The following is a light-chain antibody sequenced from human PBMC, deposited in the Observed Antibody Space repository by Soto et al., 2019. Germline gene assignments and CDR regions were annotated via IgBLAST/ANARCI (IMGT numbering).Light chain of an antibody. J-gene: IGLJ3*02. V-gene: IGLV1-40*01. CDR1: GSNIGAGYD. CDR3: QSYDSSLSGLWV. CDR2: GNN. Sequence: QAVVTQPPSVSGAPGQRVSISCTGSGSNIGAGYDVHWYQQLPGAAPKLRIYGNNIRPSGVPDRFSGSQSGTSASLAITGLQAEDEADYYCQSYDSSLSGLWVFGGGTKLTV.